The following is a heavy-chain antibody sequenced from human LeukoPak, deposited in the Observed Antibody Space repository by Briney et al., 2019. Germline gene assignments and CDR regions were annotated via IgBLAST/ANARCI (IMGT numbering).Heavy chain of an antibody. CDR2: IYHSGST. Sequence: SETLSLTCTVSGGSISSGGYYWSWIRQPPGKGLEWIGYIYHSGSTYYNPSLKSRVTISVDRSKNQFSLKLSSVTAADTAVYYCARGGLGYSSNFDYWGQGTLVTVSS. CDR3: ARGGLGYSSNFDY. CDR1: GGSISSGGYY. J-gene: IGHJ4*02. D-gene: IGHD5-18*01. V-gene: IGHV4-30-2*01.